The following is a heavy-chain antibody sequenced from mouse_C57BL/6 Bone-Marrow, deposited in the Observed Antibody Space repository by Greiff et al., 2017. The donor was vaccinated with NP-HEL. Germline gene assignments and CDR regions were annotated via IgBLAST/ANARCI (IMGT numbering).Heavy chain of an antibody. V-gene: IGHV1-52*01. J-gene: IGHJ2*01. Sequence: VQLQQPGAELVRPGSSVKLSCKASGYTFTSYWMHWVKQRPIQGLEWIGNIDPSDSETHYNQKFKDKATLTVDKSSSTAYMQLSSLTSEDSAVYYCARVSYPFLYYFDYWGKGTTLTVSS. D-gene: IGHD2-10*01. CDR1: GYTFTSYW. CDR3: ARVSYPFLYYFDY. CDR2: IDPSDSET.